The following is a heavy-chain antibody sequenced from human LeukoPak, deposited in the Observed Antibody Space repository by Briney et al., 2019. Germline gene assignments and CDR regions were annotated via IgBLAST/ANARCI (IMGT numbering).Heavy chain of an antibody. V-gene: IGHV3-30*14. CDR3: ASSHFSIVVFSPTAY. Sequence: GGSLRLSCAASGFTFSSYAMHWVRQAPGKGLEWVAFIRYDGSNKYYADSVKGRFTISRDNSQNTLSLQMNSLRAEDTAMYYCASSHFSIVVFSPTAYWGQGTLVTVSS. D-gene: IGHD1-26*01. CDR2: IRYDGSNK. J-gene: IGHJ4*02. CDR1: GFTFSSYA.